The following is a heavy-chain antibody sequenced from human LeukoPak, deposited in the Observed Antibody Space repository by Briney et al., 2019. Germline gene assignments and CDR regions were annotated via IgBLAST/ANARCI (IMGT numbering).Heavy chain of an antibody. CDR3: ATEEYYDFWSGYHDAFDI. CDR1: GFTFSSYA. V-gene: IGHV3-23*01. D-gene: IGHD3-3*01. J-gene: IGHJ3*02. Sequence: GGSLRLSCAASGFTFSSYAMSWVRQAPGKGLEWVSATSGSGGSTYYADSVKGRFTISRDNSKNTLYLQMNSLRAEDTAVYYCATEEYYDFWSGYHDAFDIWGQGTMVTVSS. CDR2: TSGSGGST.